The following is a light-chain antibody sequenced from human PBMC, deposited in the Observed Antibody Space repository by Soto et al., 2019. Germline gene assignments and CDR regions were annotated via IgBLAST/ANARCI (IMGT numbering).Light chain of an antibody. CDR2: EVT. CDR1: SSDVGAYNY. CDR3: SSFASSSTWV. Sequence: QSALTQPPSASGSPGQSVTISCTGTSSDVGAYNYVSWYQQHAGKAPKLVIYEVTKRPSGVPDRFSGSKSDNTASLTVSGLQAEDEADYYCSSFASSSTWVFGGGTKLTVL. J-gene: IGLJ3*02. V-gene: IGLV2-8*01.